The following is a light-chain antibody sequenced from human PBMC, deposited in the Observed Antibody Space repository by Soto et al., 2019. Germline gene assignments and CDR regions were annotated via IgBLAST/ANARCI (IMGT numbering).Light chain of an antibody. CDR1: SSDVGGYNY. CDR2: EVI. J-gene: IGLJ1*01. V-gene: IGLV2-14*01. CDR3: SSYTSSRTLV. Sequence: QSVLTQPASVSGSPGQSITISCTGTSSDVGGYNYVAWYQQHPGKAPQLMIYEVINWPSGVSNRFSGSTSGNTASLTISGLQAEDEADYYCSSYTSSRTLVFGTGTKLTVL.